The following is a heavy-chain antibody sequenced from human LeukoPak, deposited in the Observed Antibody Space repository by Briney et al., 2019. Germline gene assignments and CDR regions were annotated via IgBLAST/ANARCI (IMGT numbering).Heavy chain of an antibody. D-gene: IGHD6-13*01. CDR2: IRQDGSEK. Sequence: GGSLRLSCEVSGFTFTDYWMNWVRQAPGKGPEWVASIRQDGSEKTYVNSVKGRFTISRDNTKNSLSLQLNGLRAEDTAVYYCARDGTAAGLYFDLWGQGTLVTVSS. J-gene: IGHJ4*01. V-gene: IGHV3-7*01. CDR1: GFTFTDYW. CDR3: ARDGTAAGLYFDL.